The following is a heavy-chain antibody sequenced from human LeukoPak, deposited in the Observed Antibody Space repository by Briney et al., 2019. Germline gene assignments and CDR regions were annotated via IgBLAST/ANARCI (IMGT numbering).Heavy chain of an antibody. CDR3: ARDKLPAPWDGMDV. J-gene: IGHJ6*02. V-gene: IGHV3-64*01. D-gene: IGHD2-2*01. Sequence: GGSLRLSCAASGFTFSSYAMHWVRQAPGKGLEYVSAISSNGGSTYYANSVKGRFTISRDNSKNTLYLQMGSLRAEDMAVYYCARDKLPAPWDGMDVWGQGTTVTVSS. CDR1: GFTFSSYA. CDR2: ISSNGGST.